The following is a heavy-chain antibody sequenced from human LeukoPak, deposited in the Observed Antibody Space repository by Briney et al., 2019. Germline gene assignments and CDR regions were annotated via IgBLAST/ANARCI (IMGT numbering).Heavy chain of an antibody. CDR1: GYSISSGYY. CDR2: ISGSGGRT. Sequence: ETLSLTCAVSGYSISSGYYWGWIRQPPGKGLEWVSAISGSGGRTYYADSVRGRFTISRDNSKNTVYVQMNSLRAEDTAVYFCVVVSYCAVDCYDYWGQGTLVTVSS. J-gene: IGHJ4*02. V-gene: IGHV3-23*01. CDR3: VVVSYCAVDCYDY. D-gene: IGHD2-21*01.